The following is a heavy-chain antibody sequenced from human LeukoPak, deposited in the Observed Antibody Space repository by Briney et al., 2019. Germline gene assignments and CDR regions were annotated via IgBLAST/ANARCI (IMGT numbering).Heavy chain of an antibody. D-gene: IGHD4-11*01. V-gene: IGHV3-30-3*01. CDR3: ARSGGLQKFDY. J-gene: IGHJ4*02. Sequence: GRSLRLSCAASEFAFSNYALHWVRQAPGKGLQWVAVISYDGNTIHYADSVKGRFIISRDTSKNTLYLQMNSLRAEDTAVYYCARSGGLQKFDYWGQGTLVTVSS. CDR2: ISYDGNTI. CDR1: EFAFSNYA.